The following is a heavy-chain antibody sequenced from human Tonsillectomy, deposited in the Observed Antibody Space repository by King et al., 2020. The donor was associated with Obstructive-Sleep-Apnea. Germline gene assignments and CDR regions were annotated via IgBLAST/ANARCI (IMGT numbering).Heavy chain of an antibody. V-gene: IGHV1-58*02. Sequence: QLVESGPEVKKPGTSVKVSCKPSGFTLSSSAMQWVRQARGQHLEWIGWIVVGSGKTNQAQKFQERVTITRDMSTSTAHMELSSLRAEDTAVYYCAADTRSYFGSGGSNPDFYYGMDVWGQGTTVTVSS. CDR1: GFTLSSSA. CDR2: IVVGSGKT. CDR3: AADTRSYFGSGGSNPDFYYGMDV. D-gene: IGHD3-10*01. J-gene: IGHJ6*02.